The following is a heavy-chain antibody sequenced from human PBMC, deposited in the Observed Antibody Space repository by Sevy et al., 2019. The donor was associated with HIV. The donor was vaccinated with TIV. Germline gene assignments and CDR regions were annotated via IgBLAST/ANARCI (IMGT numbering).Heavy chain of an antibody. CDR3: VRADPAQHFDS. V-gene: IGHV1-46*01. CDR1: GDTFTNNY. CDR2: IDPSAGNA. J-gene: IGHJ4*02. Sequence: ASVKVSCKASGDTFTNNYMHWVRQAPGQGLEWMGIIDPSAGNASYAQKFQGRVTMTMDTSTSTLYMDLSSLRSEDTAVYYCVRADPAQHFDSWGQGTLVTVSS.